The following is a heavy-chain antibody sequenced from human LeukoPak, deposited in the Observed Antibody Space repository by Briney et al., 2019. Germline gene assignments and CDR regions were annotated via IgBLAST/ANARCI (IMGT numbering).Heavy chain of an antibody. V-gene: IGHV3-74*01. J-gene: IGHJ4*02. Sequence: PEGSLRLSCAASGFTFSNYWMHWVRQAPGKGLVWVSRINGDGSSSTYVDSVMGRFTISRDNAKNTLYLQMNTVRAEDTAVYYCARGNIAAAGIHYWGQGTLVIVSS. D-gene: IGHD6-13*01. CDR3: ARGNIAAAGIHY. CDR1: GFTFSNYW. CDR2: INGDGSSS.